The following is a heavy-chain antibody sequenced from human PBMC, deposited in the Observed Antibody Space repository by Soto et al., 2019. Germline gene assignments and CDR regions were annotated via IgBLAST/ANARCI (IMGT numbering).Heavy chain of an antibody. CDR1: GHPFTRHY. D-gene: IGHD6-19*01. V-gene: IGHV1-18*04. CDR3: PRAGSSGWYSLGALDI. CDR2: ISAYNGNT. J-gene: IGHJ3*02. Sequence: ASVNVSCRASGHPFTRHYRHSVRQAPGQGLEWMVWISAYNGNTKYAQKLQGRVTMTTDTSTSTAYMELRSLRSDDTAVYYCPRAGSSGWYSLGALDIWGQGIMLTVSS.